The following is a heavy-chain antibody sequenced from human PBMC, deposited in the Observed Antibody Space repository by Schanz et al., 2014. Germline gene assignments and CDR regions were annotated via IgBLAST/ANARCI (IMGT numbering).Heavy chain of an antibody. CDR3: AKDYSGSYYAY. J-gene: IGHJ4*02. CDR2: ISGSGETT. D-gene: IGHD1-26*01. CDR1: GFTFSSYA. Sequence: EVQLLESGGGLVQPGGSLRLSCAASGFTFSSYAMSWVRQAPGKGLEWVSAISGSGETTYYADSVKGRFTISRDNSKNTLYLQMNSLRAEDTAVYYCAKDYSGSYYAYWGQGTLVTVSS. V-gene: IGHV3-23*01.